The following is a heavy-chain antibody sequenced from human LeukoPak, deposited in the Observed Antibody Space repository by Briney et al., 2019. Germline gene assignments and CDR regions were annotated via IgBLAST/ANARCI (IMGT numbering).Heavy chain of an antibody. Sequence: GGSLRLSCAASGFTFSKNGMSWVRQAPGKGLEWVSASRGSGGDTYYADSVKGRFTISRDNSKNMLYLQMNSLRAEDTAVYYCAKYYNDSSGYFYYFDYWGQGTLVTVSS. CDR1: GFTFSKNG. J-gene: IGHJ4*02. CDR2: SRGSGGDT. CDR3: AKYYNDSSGYFYYFDY. V-gene: IGHV3-23*01. D-gene: IGHD3-22*01.